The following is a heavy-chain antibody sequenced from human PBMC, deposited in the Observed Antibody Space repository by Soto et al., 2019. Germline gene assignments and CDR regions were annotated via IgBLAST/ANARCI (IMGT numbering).Heavy chain of an antibody. D-gene: IGHD6-19*01. CDR3: ASGPPAKGYSSGWYPISRYYYYGMDV. CDR1: GYTFTGYY. Sequence: ASVKVSCKASGYTFTGYYMHWVRQAPGQGLAWMGWINPNSGGTNYAQKFQGRVTMTRDTSISTAYMELSRLRSDDTAVYYCASGPPAKGYSSGWYPISRYYYYGMDVWGQGTTVTVSS. J-gene: IGHJ6*02. CDR2: INPNSGGT. V-gene: IGHV1-2*02.